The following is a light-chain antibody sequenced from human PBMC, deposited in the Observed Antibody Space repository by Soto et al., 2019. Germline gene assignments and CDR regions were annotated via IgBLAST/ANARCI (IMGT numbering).Light chain of an antibody. CDR3: ASWDDSLSGFV. Sequence: QSVLTQPPSASGTPGQRVTISCSGSTSNIGHNYVCWYQQLPGSTPKLLIQRSDQRPSGVPDRFSGSKPCTSASLTIGGLRSEDEADYYCASWDDSLSGFVFGTGTKLTVL. CDR1: TSNIGHNY. V-gene: IGLV1-47*01. J-gene: IGLJ1*01. CDR2: RSD.